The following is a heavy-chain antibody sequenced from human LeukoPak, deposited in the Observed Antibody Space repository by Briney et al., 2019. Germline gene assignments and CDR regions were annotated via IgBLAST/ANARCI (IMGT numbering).Heavy chain of an antibody. CDR1: GYTFTSYY. CDR2: IYPGGGST. J-gene: IGHJ4*02. D-gene: IGHD7-27*01. Sequence: ASVKGSCKASGYTFTSYYMHWVRQAPGQGLEWMGIIYPGGGSTTYAQKFQGRVTMTSDTSTSTVYMELSSLRSEDTAVYYCARDSAQTGGLDYWGQGTLVTVSS. V-gene: IGHV1-46*01. CDR3: ARDSAQTGGLDY.